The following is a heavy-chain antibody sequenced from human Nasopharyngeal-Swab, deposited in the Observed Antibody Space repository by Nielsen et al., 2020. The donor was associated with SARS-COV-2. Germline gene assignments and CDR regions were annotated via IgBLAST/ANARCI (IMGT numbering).Heavy chain of an antibody. J-gene: IGHJ4*02. CDR1: GGSISSGGYY. V-gene: IGHV4-30-4*01. D-gene: IGHD3-3*01. CDR2: IYYSGST. Sequence: SETLFLTCAVSGGSISSGGYYWSWIRQPPGKGLEWIGYIYYSGSTYYNPSLKSRVTISVDTSKNQFSLKLSSVTAADTAVYYCARGRIFGVVLYYFDYWGQGTLVTVSS. CDR3: ARGRIFGVVLYYFDY.